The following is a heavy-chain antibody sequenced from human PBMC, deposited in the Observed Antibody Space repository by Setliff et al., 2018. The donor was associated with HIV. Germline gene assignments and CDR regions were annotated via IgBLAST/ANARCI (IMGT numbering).Heavy chain of an antibody. Sequence: PGGSLRLSCAASGFTFSTYWMSWVRQAPGKGLEWVANIKQDGSEKNYMDSVKGRFTISRDNAKKSLYLQMNSLRVEDTAVYYCATDCAVVGGTGSLDSWGQGTLVTVSS. V-gene: IGHV3-7*05. J-gene: IGHJ4*02. CDR3: ATDCAVVGGTGSLDS. CDR2: IKQDGSEK. CDR1: GFTFSTYW. D-gene: IGHD1-26*01.